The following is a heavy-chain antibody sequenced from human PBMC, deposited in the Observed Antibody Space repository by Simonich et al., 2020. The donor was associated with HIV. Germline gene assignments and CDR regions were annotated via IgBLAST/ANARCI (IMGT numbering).Heavy chain of an antibody. CDR1: GYTFISYG. J-gene: IGHJ2*01. V-gene: IGHV1-18*01. CDR3: ASTSGVWFGEGWYFDL. D-gene: IGHD3-10*01. Sequence: QVQLVQSGAEVKKPGASVKVSCKASGYTFISYGISWVRQAPGQGLEWRGWISAYNGNTNYAQKFQGRVTMTTDTSTSTAYMELRSLRFDDTAVYYCASTSGVWFGEGWYFDLWGRGTLVTVSS. CDR2: ISAYNGNT.